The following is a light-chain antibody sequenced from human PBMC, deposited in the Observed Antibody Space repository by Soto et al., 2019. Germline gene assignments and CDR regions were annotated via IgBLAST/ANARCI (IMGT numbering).Light chain of an antibody. CDR3: CSYAGSSTLL. CDR2: EDN. J-gene: IGLJ2*01. Sequence: QSVLTQPASVSGSPGQSITISCTGTSSDVGSYNLVSWYQQHPGQAPKLMIYEDNARPSGISNRFFGSKSGNTASLTISGLQAEDEADYYCCSYAGSSTLLFGGGTKLTVL. CDR1: SSDVGSYNL. V-gene: IGLV2-23*01.